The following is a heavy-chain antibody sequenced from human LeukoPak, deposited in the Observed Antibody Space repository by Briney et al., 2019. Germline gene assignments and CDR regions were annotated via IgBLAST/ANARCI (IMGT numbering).Heavy chain of an antibody. Sequence: GGSLRLSCVASGFPFSSYWMTWVRQAPGKGLEWVAVISYDGSNKYYADSVKGRFTISRDNSKNTLYLQMNSLRAEDTAVYYCASPFGAGGFDPWGQGTLVTVSS. CDR1: GFPFSSYW. D-gene: IGHD3-3*01. CDR3: ASPFGAGGFDP. J-gene: IGHJ5*02. V-gene: IGHV3-30-3*01. CDR2: ISYDGSNK.